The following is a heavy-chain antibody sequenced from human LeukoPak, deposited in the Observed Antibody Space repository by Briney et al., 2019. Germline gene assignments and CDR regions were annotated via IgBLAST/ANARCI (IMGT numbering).Heavy chain of an antibody. D-gene: IGHD6-19*01. CDR1: GGTFSSHA. CDR3: ARDEAVGTGAGKQWLIIDY. CDR2: IIPIFGTA. J-gene: IGHJ4*02. Sequence: SVKVSCKASGGTFSSHAISWVRQAPGQGLEWMGRIIPIFGTANYAQKFQGRVTITTDESTSTAYMELSSLRSEDTAVYYCARDEAVGTGAGKQWLIIDYWGQGTLVTVSS. V-gene: IGHV1-69*05.